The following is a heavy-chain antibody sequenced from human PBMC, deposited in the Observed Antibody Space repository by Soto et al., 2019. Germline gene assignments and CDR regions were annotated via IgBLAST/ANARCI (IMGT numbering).Heavy chain of an antibody. CDR3: AKDLAPGSACLGGSLEP. Sequence: GRSLRLSCSSSGFTFSSYGMHWVRQAPGKGLEWVAVISYDGSYKYYADSVKGRFTISRDNSKNTLYLQMNSLRAEDTAVYYCAKDLAPGSACLGGSLEPWCRATLVTVST. CDR2: ISYDGSYK. V-gene: IGHV3-30*18. D-gene: IGHD6-19*01. J-gene: IGHJ5*02. CDR1: GFTFSSYG.